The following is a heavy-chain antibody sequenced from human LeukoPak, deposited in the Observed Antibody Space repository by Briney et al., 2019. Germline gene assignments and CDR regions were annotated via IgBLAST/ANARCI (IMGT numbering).Heavy chain of an antibody. CDR2: IYSGGST. CDR1: GFTVTNNY. J-gene: IGHJ3*02. D-gene: IGHD3-22*01. CDR3: ARYYDSSGQTGGAFDI. Sequence: GGSLRLSCAASGFTVTNNYVTWVRQSPGKGLEWVSVIYSGGSTYYADYVKGRFTISRDNSKNTLYLKMNSLRAEDTAVYYCARYYDSSGQTGGAFDIWGQGTMVTVSS. V-gene: IGHV3-66*01.